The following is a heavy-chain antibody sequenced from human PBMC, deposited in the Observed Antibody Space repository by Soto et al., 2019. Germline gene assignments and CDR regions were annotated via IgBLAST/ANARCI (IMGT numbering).Heavy chain of an antibody. J-gene: IGHJ6*01. Sequence: ASVKVSCKTSGDNCKKNVFTWVRQAPGQGLEWMGGTIPALGKTHYIEKFQGRVTITVDDAKRTVYMEVRDLTSEDTAIYYCARGHCRPSAMDVWGQGTTVTVSS. V-gene: IGHV1-69*10. CDR3: ARGHCRPSAMDV. CDR1: GDNCKKNV. CDR2: TIPALGKT.